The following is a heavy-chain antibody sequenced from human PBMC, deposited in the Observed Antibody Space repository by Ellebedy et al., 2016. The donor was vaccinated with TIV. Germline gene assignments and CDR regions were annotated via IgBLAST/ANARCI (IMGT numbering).Heavy chain of an antibody. D-gene: IGHD5-18*01. CDR2: IYHSGST. CDR1: GGSISSSNW. V-gene: IGHV4-4*02. J-gene: IGHJ2*01. Sequence: MPSETLSLTCAASGGSISSSNWWSWVRQPPGKGLEWIGEIYHSGSTNYNPSLKSRVTISVDKSKNQFSLKLSSVTAADTAVYYCARGYSKAMGNWYFDLWGRGTLVTVSS. CDR3: ARGYSKAMGNWYFDL.